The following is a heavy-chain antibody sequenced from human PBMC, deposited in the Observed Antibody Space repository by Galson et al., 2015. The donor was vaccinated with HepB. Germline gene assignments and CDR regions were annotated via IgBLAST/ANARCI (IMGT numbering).Heavy chain of an antibody. D-gene: IGHD5-12*01. CDR1: GFTFGHYA. V-gene: IGHV3-64D*06. CDR2: VSSDGGTT. J-gene: IGHJ4*02. Sequence: SLRLSCAASGFTFGHYAIHWVRQAPGKGLEYVSAVSSDGGTTYYADSVKGRFTISRDNSKNTPYLQMNSLRTEDTAVYYCVPNIVATISFDSWGQGTLVTVSS. CDR3: VPNIVATISFDS.